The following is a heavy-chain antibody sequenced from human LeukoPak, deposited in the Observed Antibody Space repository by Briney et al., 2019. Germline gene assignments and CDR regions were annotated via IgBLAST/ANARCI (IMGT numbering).Heavy chain of an antibody. CDR1: VYTFTAYS. Sequence: RASVKVSCKTSVYTFTAYSMHWVRQAPGQGLEWMGWINPNSGGTNYAHKFQGRVTMTRDTSITTAYMELSRLRSDDTAVYYCARDLDYYGSGSFFNIWGQGTMVTVSS. V-gene: IGHV1-2*02. D-gene: IGHD3-10*01. CDR2: INPNSGGT. J-gene: IGHJ3*02. CDR3: ARDLDYYGSGSFFNI.